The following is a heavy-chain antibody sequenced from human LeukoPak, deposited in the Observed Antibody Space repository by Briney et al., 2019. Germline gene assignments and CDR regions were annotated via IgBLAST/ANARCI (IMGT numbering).Heavy chain of an antibody. CDR1: GVTFSSYA. CDR2: IIPIFGTA. V-gene: IGHV1-69*05. CDR3: ARDRRGIAAVLGD. D-gene: IGHD6-13*01. J-gene: IGHJ4*02. Sequence: SVKVSCKASGVTFSSYAISWVRQAPGQGLEWMGGIIPIFGTANYAQKFQGRVTMTRNTSISTAYMELSSLRSEDTAVYYCARDRRGIAAVLGDWGQGTLVTVSS.